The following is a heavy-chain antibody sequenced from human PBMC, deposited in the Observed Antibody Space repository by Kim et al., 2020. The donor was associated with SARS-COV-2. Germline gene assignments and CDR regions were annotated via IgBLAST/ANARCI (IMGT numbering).Heavy chain of an antibody. CDR2: IKSKTDGGTT. V-gene: IGHV3-15*01. CDR3: TTDLIFSGDILTGYGYYGMDV. CDR1: GFTFSNAW. D-gene: IGHD3-9*01. Sequence: GGSLRLSCAASGFTFSNAWMSWVRQAPGKGLEWVGRIKSKTDGGTTDYAAPVKGRFTISRDDSKNTLYLQMNSLKTEDTAVYYCTTDLIFSGDILTGYGYYGMDVWGQGTTVTVSS. J-gene: IGHJ6*02.